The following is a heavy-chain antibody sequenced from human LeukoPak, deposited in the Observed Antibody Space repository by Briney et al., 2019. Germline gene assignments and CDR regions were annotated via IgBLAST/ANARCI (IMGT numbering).Heavy chain of an antibody. CDR1: GGTFSSYA. J-gene: IGHJ5*02. CDR2: MNPNSGNT. V-gene: IGHV1-8*02. CDR3: ARGNGQWLVRLRSDWFDP. D-gene: IGHD6-19*01. Sequence: GASVKVSCKASGGTFSSYAISWVRQAPGRGLEWMGWMNPNSGNTGYAQKFQGRVTMTRNTSISTAYMELSSLRSEDTAVYYCARGNGQWLVRLRSDWFDPWGQGTLVTVSS.